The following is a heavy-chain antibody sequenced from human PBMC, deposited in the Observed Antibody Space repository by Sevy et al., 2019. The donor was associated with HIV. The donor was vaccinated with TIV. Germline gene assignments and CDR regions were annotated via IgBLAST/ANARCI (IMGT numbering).Heavy chain of an antibody. J-gene: IGHJ1*01. V-gene: IGHV3-30*04. CDR2: TSYDGSHK. D-gene: IGHD1-26*01. CDR3: ARGENDDEFFQY. CDR1: GFTLSNFA. Sequence: GGSLRLSCTVSGFTLSNFAMHWVRQAPGKGLEWVAVTSYDGSHKYYADSVKGRFTVSRDNSRNILSLEMNSLRRDDTAVYYCARGENDDEFFQYWGQGTLVTVSS.